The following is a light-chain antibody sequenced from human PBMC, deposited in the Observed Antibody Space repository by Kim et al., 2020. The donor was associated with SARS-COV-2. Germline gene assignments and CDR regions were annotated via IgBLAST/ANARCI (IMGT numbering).Light chain of an antibody. Sequence: PGQPASITCSGDKLGDKYACWYQQKPGQSPVLVIYQDSKRPSGIPERFSGSNSGNTATLTISGTQAMDEADYYCQAWDSSTANYVFGTGTKVTVL. CDR3: QAWDSSTANYV. CDR2: QDS. CDR1: KLGDKY. V-gene: IGLV3-1*01. J-gene: IGLJ1*01.